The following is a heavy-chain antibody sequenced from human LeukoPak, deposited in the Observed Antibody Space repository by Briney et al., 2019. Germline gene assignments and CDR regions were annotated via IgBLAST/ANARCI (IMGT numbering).Heavy chain of an antibody. CDR3: ARQAGDYFDY. V-gene: IGHV4-59*08. CDR2: IYYSGGT. J-gene: IGHJ4*02. Sequence: SESLSLTCTVSGGSITSYYWSGIRPPPGKVLEWIGYIYYSGGTNYNPSLKSRVTISIDTSKNQFSLKLSSVTAADTAVYYCARQAGDYFDYWGQGTMVTVSS. CDR1: GGSITSYY. D-gene: IGHD3-10*01.